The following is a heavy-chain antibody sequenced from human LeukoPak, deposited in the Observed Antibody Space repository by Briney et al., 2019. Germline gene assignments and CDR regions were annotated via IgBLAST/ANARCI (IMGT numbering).Heavy chain of an antibody. D-gene: IGHD1-26*01. Sequence: GGSLRLSCAASGFTFSSYSMNWVRQAPGKGLEWVSSISSSSSYIYYADSVKGRFTISRDNAKNSLYLQMNSLRAEDTAVYYCAREAHSGSYSQGFDYWGQGTLVTVSS. CDR1: GFTFSSYS. CDR3: AREAHSGSYSQGFDY. J-gene: IGHJ4*02. CDR2: ISSSSSYI. V-gene: IGHV3-21*01.